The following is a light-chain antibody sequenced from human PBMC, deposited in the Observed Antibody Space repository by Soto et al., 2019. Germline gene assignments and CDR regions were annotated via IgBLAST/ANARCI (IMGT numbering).Light chain of an antibody. J-gene: IGKJ1*01. CDR3: QKYNSAPWT. CDR1: QRISKY. CDR2: AAS. Sequence: DIQMTQSPSSMSASVGARVTITCRASQRISKYLAWYQQQPGKVPKLLIYAASTLQSGVPSRFSGSGSGTDFTLTISSLQPEDVSTYYCQKYNSAPWTFGQGTKVDIK. V-gene: IGKV1-27*01.